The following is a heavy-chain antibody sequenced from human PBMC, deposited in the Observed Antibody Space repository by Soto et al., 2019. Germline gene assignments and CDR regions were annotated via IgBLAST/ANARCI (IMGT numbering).Heavy chain of an antibody. J-gene: IGHJ2*01. V-gene: IGHV1-69*02. D-gene: IGHD6-25*01. CDR3: ARAQIGFNYWYFDL. Sequence: QVQLVQSGAEVKKPGSSVKVSCKASGGTFSSYTISWVRQAPGQGLEWRGRIIPILGIANYAQKFQGRVTITADKSTSTAYMELSSLRSDDTAVYNCARAQIGFNYWYFDLWGRGTLVTVSS. CDR1: GGTFSSYT. CDR2: IIPILGIA.